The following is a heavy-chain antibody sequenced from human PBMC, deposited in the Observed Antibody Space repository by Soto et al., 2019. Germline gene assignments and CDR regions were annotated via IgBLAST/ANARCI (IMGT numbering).Heavy chain of an antibody. CDR2: IYYSGST. Sequence: QLQLQESGPGLVKPSETLSLTCTVSGGSISSSSYYWGWIRQPPGKGLEWIGSIYYSGSTYYNPSLKSRVTISVDTSKNQFSLKLSSVTAADTAVYYCARPSGGGCSGGSCYSRASIPYNWFDPWGQGTLVTVSS. CDR3: ARPSGGGCSGGSCYSRASIPYNWFDP. J-gene: IGHJ5*02. V-gene: IGHV4-39*01. D-gene: IGHD2-15*01. CDR1: GGSISSSSYY.